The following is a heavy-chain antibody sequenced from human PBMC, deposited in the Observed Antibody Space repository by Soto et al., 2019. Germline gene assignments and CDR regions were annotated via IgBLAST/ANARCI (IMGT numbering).Heavy chain of an antibody. Sequence: SETLSLTCTVSGGSISSGDYYWSWIRQPPGKGLEWIGYIYHSGSTNYNPSLKSRVTISVDTSKNQFSLSLTSVTAADTAVYYCARLSAAWFDPWGQGTLVTVSS. V-gene: IGHV4-61*08. CDR3: ARLSAAWFDP. D-gene: IGHD6-19*01. J-gene: IGHJ5*02. CDR2: IYHSGST. CDR1: GGSISSGDYY.